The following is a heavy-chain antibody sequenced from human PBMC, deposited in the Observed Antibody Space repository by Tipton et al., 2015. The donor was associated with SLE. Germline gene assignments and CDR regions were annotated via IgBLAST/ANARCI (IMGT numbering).Heavy chain of an antibody. D-gene: IGHD3-22*01. CDR3: ARGPPRGGYYYRAEYFQH. CDR2: IYYSGST. J-gene: IGHJ1*01. V-gene: IGHV4-39*07. CDR1: GGSISSSSYY. Sequence: TLSLTCTVSGGSISSSSYYWGWIRQPPGKGLEWIGSIYYSGSTYYNPSLKSRVTISVDTSKNQFSLKLSSVTAAGTAVYYCARGPPRGGYYYRAEYFQHWGQGTLVTVSS.